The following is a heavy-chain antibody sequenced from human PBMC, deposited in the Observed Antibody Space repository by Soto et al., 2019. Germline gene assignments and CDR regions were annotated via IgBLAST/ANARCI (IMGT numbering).Heavy chain of an antibody. CDR3: ASAGSRESNRGACVI. CDR2: VIPIYGTP. CDR1: RGALSSYA. V-gene: IGHV1-69*18. J-gene: IGHJ3*02. Sequence: QVQLVQSGAEVKQPGSSVKVSCKASRGALSSYAITWVRQAPGQGLDWMGRVIPIYGTPNYAQKFQGRRSLTVDASKGTADLEVSGLRSEDTAVYFCASAGSRESNRGACVIWGEATMVTVSS.